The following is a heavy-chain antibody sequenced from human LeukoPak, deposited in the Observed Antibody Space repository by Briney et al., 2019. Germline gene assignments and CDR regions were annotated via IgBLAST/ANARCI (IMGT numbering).Heavy chain of an antibody. J-gene: IGHJ2*01. Sequence: GGSLRLSCAASGFTFSSYSMNWVRQAPGKGLEWVSSISSSSSYIYYADSVKGRFTISRDNAKNSLYLQVNSLRAEDTAVYYCATRTGTTVDWYFDLWGRGTLVTVSS. V-gene: IGHV3-21*01. CDR2: ISSSSSYI. CDR3: ATRTGTTVDWYFDL. D-gene: IGHD1-1*01. CDR1: GFTFSSYS.